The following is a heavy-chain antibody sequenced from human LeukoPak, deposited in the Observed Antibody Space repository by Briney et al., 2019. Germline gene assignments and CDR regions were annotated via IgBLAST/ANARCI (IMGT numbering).Heavy chain of an antibody. D-gene: IGHD3-16*01. CDR3: ARGSTRAIGDY. J-gene: IGHJ4*02. Sequence: ASVKVSCKASGYTFTSYDINWVGQATGQGLEWMGWMNTNSGNTGYAQKFQGRVTITRNTSISTAYMELSSLRSEDTAVYYCARGSTRAIGDYWGQGTLVTVSS. CDR1: GYTFTSYD. CDR2: MNTNSGNT. V-gene: IGHV1-8*03.